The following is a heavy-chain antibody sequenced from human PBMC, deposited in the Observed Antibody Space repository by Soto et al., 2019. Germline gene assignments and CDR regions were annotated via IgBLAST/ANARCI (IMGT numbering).Heavy chain of an antibody. CDR3: AKGGLADYYYGMDV. D-gene: IGHD2-15*01. Sequence: GGSLRLSCAASGFTLSSYGMHKVRQAPGKGLEWVPVIRDSGSNKYYADSVKGRFTISRDNSKNTLYLQMNSLRAEDTAVYYCAKGGLADYYYGMDVWGQGTTVTVSS. V-gene: IGHV3-23*01. CDR2: IRDSGSNK. CDR1: GFTLSSYG. J-gene: IGHJ6*02.